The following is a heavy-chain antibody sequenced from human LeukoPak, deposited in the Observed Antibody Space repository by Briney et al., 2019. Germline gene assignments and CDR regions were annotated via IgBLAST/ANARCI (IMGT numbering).Heavy chain of an antibody. Sequence: GASVKVSCKASGYTFTGYYMHWVRQAPGQGLEWMGWINPNSGGTNYAQKFQGWVTMTRDTSISTAYMELSRLRSDDTAVYYCAREYYYGSGSPDAFDIWGQGTMVTVSS. CDR1: GYTFTGYY. CDR2: INPNSGGT. V-gene: IGHV1-2*04. D-gene: IGHD3-10*01. CDR3: AREYYYGSGSPDAFDI. J-gene: IGHJ3*02.